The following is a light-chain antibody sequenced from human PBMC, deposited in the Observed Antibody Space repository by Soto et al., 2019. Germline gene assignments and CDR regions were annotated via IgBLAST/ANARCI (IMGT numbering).Light chain of an antibody. Sequence: DILLTQSPSSLSASVGDSVTITCQASQDIGTYLGWYQQKLGKAPKLLIFDASNLETGVPSKFSGSGSGTDFTVTISSLQPEDFVTYYCQQYGALPLTFGGGTKVEIK. CDR1: QDIGTY. J-gene: IGKJ4*01. V-gene: IGKV1-33*01. CDR2: DAS. CDR3: QQYGALPLT.